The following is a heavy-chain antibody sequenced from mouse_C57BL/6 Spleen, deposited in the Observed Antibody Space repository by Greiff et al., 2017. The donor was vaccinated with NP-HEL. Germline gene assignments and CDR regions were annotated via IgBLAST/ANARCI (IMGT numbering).Heavy chain of an antibody. J-gene: IGHJ2*01. D-gene: IGHD1-1*01. V-gene: IGHV1-64*01. CDR1: GYTFTSYW. Sequence: VKLQQPGAELVKPGASVKLSCKASGYTFTSYWMHWVKQRPGQGLEWIGMIHPNSGSTNYNEKFKSKTTLTVDKSSSTAYMQLSSLTSEDSAVYYCAREGYYGSSLFGYWGQGTTLTVSS. CDR2: IHPNSGST. CDR3: AREGYYGSSLFGY.